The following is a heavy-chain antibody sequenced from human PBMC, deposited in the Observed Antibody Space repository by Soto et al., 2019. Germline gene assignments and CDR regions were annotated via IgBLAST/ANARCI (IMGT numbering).Heavy chain of an antibody. D-gene: IGHD3-10*01. V-gene: IGHV1-18*01. Sequence: QVQLVQSGAEVKKPGASVKVSCKASGYTFTSYGISWVRQAPGQGLEWMGWISPYNGNTNYAQKLQGRVPMTTDTSPSPDYMDLRRLRSDDTAWYYCARGIGGWFGVAYYYGMDVWGQGTTVTVSS. CDR2: ISPYNGNT. CDR1: GYTFTSYG. CDR3: ARGIGGWFGVAYYYGMDV. J-gene: IGHJ6*02.